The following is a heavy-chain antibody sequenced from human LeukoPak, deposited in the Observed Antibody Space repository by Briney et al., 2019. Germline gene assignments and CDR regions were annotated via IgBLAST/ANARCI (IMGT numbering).Heavy chain of an antibody. J-gene: IGHJ6*02. D-gene: IGHD4-17*01. CDR1: GYTFTSYD. V-gene: IGHV1-8*01. CDR2: MNPNSGNT. Sequence: APVKVSCKASGYTFTSYDINWVRQATGQGLEWMGWMNPNSGNTGYAQKFQGRVTMTRNTSISTAYMELSSLRSEDTAVYYCARGNYGDYYYYYGMDVWGQGTTVTVSS. CDR3: ARGNYGDYYYYYGMDV.